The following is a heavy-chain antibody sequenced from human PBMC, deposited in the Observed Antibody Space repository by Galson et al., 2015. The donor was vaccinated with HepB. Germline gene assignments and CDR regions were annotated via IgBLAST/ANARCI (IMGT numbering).Heavy chain of an antibody. D-gene: IGHD6-13*01. CDR3: ATLLQQLVGRRGYYGMDV. CDR1: GFTFSSYG. Sequence: SLRLSCAASGFTFSSYGMHWVRQAPGKGLEWVAVIWYDGSNKYYADSVKGRFTISRDNSKNTLYLQMNSLRAEDTAVYYCATLLQQLVGRRGYYGMDVWGQGTTVTVSS. CDR2: IWYDGSNK. J-gene: IGHJ6*02. V-gene: IGHV3-33*01.